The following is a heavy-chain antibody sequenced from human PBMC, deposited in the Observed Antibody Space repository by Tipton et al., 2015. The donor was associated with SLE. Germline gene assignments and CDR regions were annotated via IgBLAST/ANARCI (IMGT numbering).Heavy chain of an antibody. CDR3: AGSKVTTARDSFDI. CDR1: DASMNRYF. Sequence: GLVKPSETLSLTCNVSDASMNRYFWNWIRQPAGKGLEWIGRLSLSDKNNYNPSLQSRVTMSVDTSKSQFSLEVRSVTATDTAVYFCAGSKVTTARDSFDIWGPGTVVGVSP. D-gene: IGHD4-17*01. V-gene: IGHV4-4*07. CDR2: LSLSDKN. J-gene: IGHJ3*02.